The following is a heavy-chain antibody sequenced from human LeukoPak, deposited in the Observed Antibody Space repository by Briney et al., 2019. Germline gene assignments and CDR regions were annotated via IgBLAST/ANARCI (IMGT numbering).Heavy chain of an antibody. V-gene: IGHV3-66*01. CDR3: ARSGIAREFDP. CDR2: IYSGGST. J-gene: IGHJ5*02. Sequence: GGSLRLSCAASGFTFSSYWMSWVRQAPGKGLEWVSVIYSGGSTYYADSVKGRFTISRDNSKNTLYLQMNSLRAEDTAVYYCARSGIAREFDPWGQGTLVTVSS. D-gene: IGHD6-13*01. CDR1: GFTFSSYW.